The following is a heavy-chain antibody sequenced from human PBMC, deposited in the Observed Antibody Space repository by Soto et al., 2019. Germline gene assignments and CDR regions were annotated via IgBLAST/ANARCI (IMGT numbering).Heavy chain of an antibody. CDR1: GFSLSNPRMG. CDR2: IFSNDEK. D-gene: IGHD3-22*01. Sequence: SGPTLVNPTETLTLTCTVSGFSLSNPRMGVSWIRQPPGKALEWLAHIFSNDEKSYSTSLKSRLTIPRDTSKSQVVLTMTNMDPVDTATYYCARIQRISMIVVSKPYFDYWGQGALVTVSS. J-gene: IGHJ4*02. V-gene: IGHV2-26*01. CDR3: ARIQRISMIVVSKPYFDY.